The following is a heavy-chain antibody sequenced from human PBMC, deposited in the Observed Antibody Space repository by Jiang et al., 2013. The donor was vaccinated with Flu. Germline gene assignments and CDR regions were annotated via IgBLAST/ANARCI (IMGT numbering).Heavy chain of an antibody. Sequence: AQKFEGRVTITVDKSTSTAYMGLSSLRSEDTAVYYCAKDRTGYSYGLFDYWGQGTLVTVSS. CDR3: AKDRTGYSYGLFDY. D-gene: IGHD5-18*01. J-gene: IGHJ4*02. V-gene: IGHV1-69*02.